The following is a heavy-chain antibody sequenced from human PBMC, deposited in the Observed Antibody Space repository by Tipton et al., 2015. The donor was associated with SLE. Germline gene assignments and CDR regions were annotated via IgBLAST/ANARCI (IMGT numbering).Heavy chain of an antibody. CDR2: INHSGST. J-gene: IGHJ4*02. D-gene: IGHD6-6*01. V-gene: IGHV4-34*01. Sequence: TLSLTCAVYGGSFSGYYWSWIRQPPGKGLEWIGEINHSGSTNYNPSLKSRVTISVDTSKNQFSLKLSSVTAADTAVYYCARGGGVDSSSVYWGQGTLVTASS. CDR3: ARGGGVDSSSVY. CDR1: GGSFSGYY.